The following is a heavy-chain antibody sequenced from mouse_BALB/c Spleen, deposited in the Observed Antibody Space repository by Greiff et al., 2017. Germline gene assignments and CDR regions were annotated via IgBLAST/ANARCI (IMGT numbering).Heavy chain of an antibody. Sequence: DVQLQESGPGLVKPSQSLSLTCSVTGYSITSGYYWNWIRQFPGNKLEWMGYISYDGSNNYNPSLKNRISITRDTSKNQFFLKLNSVTTEDTATYYCAGITTATAYWGQGTLVTVSA. CDR1: GYSITSGYY. CDR3: AGITTATAY. CDR2: ISYDGSN. J-gene: IGHJ3*01. V-gene: IGHV3-6*02. D-gene: IGHD1-2*01.